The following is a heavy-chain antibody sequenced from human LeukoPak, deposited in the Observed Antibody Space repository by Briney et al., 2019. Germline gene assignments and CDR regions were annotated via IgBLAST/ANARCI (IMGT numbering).Heavy chain of an antibody. CDR1: GDSVSSNSAA. Sequence: SQSLSLTCAISGDSVSSNSAAWDWIRQSPSRGLEWVGRTYYRSKWYNDYAVSVKSRITINPDTSKNQFSLQLNSVTPEDTAVYYCARDSSGWYFDYYYGMDVWGQGTTVTVSS. J-gene: IGHJ6*02. CDR3: ARDSSGWYFDYYYGMDV. D-gene: IGHD6-19*01. CDR2: TYYRSKWYN. V-gene: IGHV6-1*01.